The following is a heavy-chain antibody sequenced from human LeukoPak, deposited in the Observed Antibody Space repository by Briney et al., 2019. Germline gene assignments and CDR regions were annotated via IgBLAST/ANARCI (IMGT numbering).Heavy chain of an antibody. CDR2: INPNSGGT. CDR3: ARYYYDSSGASYYYYMDV. CDR1: GYTFTGYY. Sequence: ASVEVSCKASGYTFTGYYMHWVRQAPGQGLEWMGWINPNSGGTNYAQKFQGRVTMTRDTSISTAYMELSRLRSDDTAVYYCARYYYDSSGASYYYYMDVWGKGTTVTVSS. J-gene: IGHJ6*03. V-gene: IGHV1-2*02. D-gene: IGHD3-22*01.